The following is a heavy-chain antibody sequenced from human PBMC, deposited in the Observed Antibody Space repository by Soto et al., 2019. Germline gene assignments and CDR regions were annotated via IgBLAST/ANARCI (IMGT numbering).Heavy chain of an antibody. CDR2: IYHSGST. J-gene: IGHJ4*02. CDR1: GYSISSGDY. V-gene: IGHV4-38-2*01. CDR3: SSFSFPMIVNY. Sequence: PSETLSLTCAVPGYSISSGDYWGWIRQPPGKGLEWIGSIYHSGSTYYNPSLKSRGTISVDRSKNQFSLKLSSVTAADTAVYYCSSFSFPMIVNYWGQGTLVTVSS. D-gene: IGHD3-22*01.